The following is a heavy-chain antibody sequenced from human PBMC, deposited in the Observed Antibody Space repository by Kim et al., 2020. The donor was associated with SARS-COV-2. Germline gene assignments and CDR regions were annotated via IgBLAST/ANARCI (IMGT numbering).Heavy chain of an antibody. CDR3: DSELHCSAPDY. J-gene: IGHJ4*02. Sequence: ASVKVSCKASGYTFTDYNIHWVRQAPGQGLEWMGLINPRSGATLYARELQGRVTMTRDTSTRTVYMEMSSLTSEDTAVYYCDSELHCSAPDYWGQGTLVTVSS. V-gene: IGHV1-46*04. CDR1: GYTFTDYN. D-gene: IGHD2-21*01. CDR2: INPRSGAT.